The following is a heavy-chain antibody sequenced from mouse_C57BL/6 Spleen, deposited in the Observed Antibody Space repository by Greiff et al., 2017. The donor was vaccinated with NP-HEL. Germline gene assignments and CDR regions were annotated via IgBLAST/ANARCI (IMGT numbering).Heavy chain of an antibody. CDR3: ARSRSNYVAMDY. D-gene: IGHD2-5*01. V-gene: IGHV1-52*01. J-gene: IGHJ4*01. CDR2: IDPSDSET. CDR1: GYTFTSYW. Sequence: QVHVKQSGAELVRPGSSVKLSCKASGYTFTSYWMHWVKQRPIQGLEWIGNIDPSDSETHYNQKFKDKATLTVDKSSSTAYMQLSSLTSEDSAVYYCARSRSNYVAMDYWGQGTSVTVSS.